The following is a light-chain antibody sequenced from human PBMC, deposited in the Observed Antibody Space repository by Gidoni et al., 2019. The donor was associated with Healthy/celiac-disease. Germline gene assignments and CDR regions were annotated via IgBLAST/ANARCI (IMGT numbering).Light chain of an antibody. J-gene: IGKJ1*01. Sequence: DIQMPQSPSTLSASVGDRVTITCRASQSISSWLAWYQQKPGKAPKLLIYKASSLESGVPSRFSGSGSGTEFTLTISSLQPDDFATYYCQQYHSGRTFGQGTKVEIK. CDR3: QQYHSGRT. CDR2: KAS. V-gene: IGKV1-5*03. CDR1: QSISSW.